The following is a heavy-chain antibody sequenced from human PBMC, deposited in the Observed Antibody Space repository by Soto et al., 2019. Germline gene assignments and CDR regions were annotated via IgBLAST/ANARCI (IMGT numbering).Heavy chain of an antibody. CDR2: FDPEDGET. V-gene: IGHV1-24*01. Sequence: VKVSCKVSGYTLTELSMHWVRQAPGKGLEWMGGFDPEDGETIYAQKFQGRVTMTEDASTDTAYMELSSLRSEDTAVYYCATIYSSSWYRNWFDPWGQGTLVTVSS. D-gene: IGHD6-13*01. J-gene: IGHJ5*02. CDR1: GYTLTELS. CDR3: ATIYSSSWYRNWFDP.